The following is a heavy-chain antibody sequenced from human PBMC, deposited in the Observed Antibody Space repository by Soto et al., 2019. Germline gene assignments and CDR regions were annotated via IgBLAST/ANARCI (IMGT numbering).Heavy chain of an antibody. J-gene: IGHJ5*02. CDR3: ARDSQGGDFWSGYFTYNWFDP. V-gene: IGHV4-31*03. D-gene: IGHD3-3*01. Sequence: SETLSLTCTVSGGSISSGGYYWSWIRQHPGKGLEWIGYIYYSGSTYYNPSLKSRVTISVDTSKNQFSLKLSSVTAADTAVYYCARDSQGGDFWSGYFTYNWFDPWGQGTLVTVSS. CDR1: GGSISSGGYY. CDR2: IYYSGST.